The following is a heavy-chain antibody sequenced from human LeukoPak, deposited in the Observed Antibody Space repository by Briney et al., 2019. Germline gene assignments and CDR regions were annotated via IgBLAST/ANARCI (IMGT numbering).Heavy chain of an antibody. Sequence: GGSLRLSCAASGFTFSSYAMHWVRQAPGKGLEWVAVISYDGSNKYYADSVKGRFTISRDNSKNTLYLQMNSLRAEDTAVHYCARDDGVGATGYWGQGTLVTVSS. CDR2: ISYDGSNK. J-gene: IGHJ4*02. CDR3: ARDDGVGATGY. V-gene: IGHV3-30-3*01. D-gene: IGHD1-26*01. CDR1: GFTFSSYA.